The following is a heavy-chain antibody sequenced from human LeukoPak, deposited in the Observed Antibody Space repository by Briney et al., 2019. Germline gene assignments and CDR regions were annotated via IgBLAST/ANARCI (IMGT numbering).Heavy chain of an antibody. D-gene: IGHD3-10*01. Sequence: GRSLRLSCAASGFAFNTYAMHWVRQAPGQGLEWVALIWHGGRHKFYSNSVRGQFTISRDNSKNTVSLQVNNLRPEDTAVYYCAREIFGSGSDPDFWGQGTLVTVSS. CDR2: IWHGGRHK. V-gene: IGHV3-33*08. J-gene: IGHJ4*02. CDR1: GFAFNTYA. CDR3: AREIFGSGSDPDF.